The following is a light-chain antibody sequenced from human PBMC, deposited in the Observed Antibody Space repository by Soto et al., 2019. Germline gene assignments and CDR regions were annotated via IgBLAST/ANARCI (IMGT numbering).Light chain of an antibody. Sequence: EIVLTQSPATLSLSPGERATLSCRASLSVNRYLAWYQQKPGQAPRLLIYDASNRATGIPARFSGSGSETDFTLTISSLEPEDFAVYYCQQRSNWPLTFGPGTKVDIK. J-gene: IGKJ3*01. CDR2: DAS. CDR1: LSVNRY. CDR3: QQRSNWPLT. V-gene: IGKV3-11*01.